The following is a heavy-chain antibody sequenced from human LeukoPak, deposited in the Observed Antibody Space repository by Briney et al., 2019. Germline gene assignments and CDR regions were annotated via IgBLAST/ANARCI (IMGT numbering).Heavy chain of an antibody. CDR2: ISGSGGST. CDR3: ATQYDFWGGYYPTSSYYLDY. Sequence: QSGGSLRLSCAASGFTFSNYAMSWVRQAPGKGLEWVSAISGSGGSTYYADSVKGRFTISRDNSKNTLYLQMNSLRAEDTAVYYCATQYDFWGGYYPTSSYYLDYWGQGTLVTVSS. V-gene: IGHV3-23*01. D-gene: IGHD3-3*01. CDR1: GFTFSNYA. J-gene: IGHJ4*02.